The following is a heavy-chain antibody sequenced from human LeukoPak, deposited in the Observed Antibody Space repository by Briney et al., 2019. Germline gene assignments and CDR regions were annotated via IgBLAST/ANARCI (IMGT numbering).Heavy chain of an antibody. CDR1: GGSISSSSYY. V-gene: IGHV4-61*05. D-gene: IGHD6-13*01. J-gene: IGHJ6*03. CDR3: ARVNSSSWGSYYYYYMDV. Sequence: SETLSLTCTVSGGSISSSSYYWGWIRQPPGKGLEWIGYIYHSGTSNYNPSLQSRVAMSVDTSKNQISLKVRSVTSADTAVYYCARVNSSSWGSYYYYYMDVWGKGTTVTISS. CDR2: IYHSGTS.